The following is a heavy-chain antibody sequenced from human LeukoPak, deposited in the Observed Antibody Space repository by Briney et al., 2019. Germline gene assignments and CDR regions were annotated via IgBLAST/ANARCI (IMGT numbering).Heavy chain of an antibody. J-gene: IGHJ4*02. CDR2: ISKDGSNK. Sequence: GGSLRLSCAASVFTFCSFAMHWVRQAPGKGLEWVAVISKDGSNKYYADSVKGRFTISRDNSKNTLYLEMNSLRTEDTALYYCAKDRFYSTGTFFDYWGQGTLVTVSS. D-gene: IGHD4-17*01. CDR3: AKDRFYSTGTFFDY. V-gene: IGHV3-30*18. CDR1: VFTFCSFA.